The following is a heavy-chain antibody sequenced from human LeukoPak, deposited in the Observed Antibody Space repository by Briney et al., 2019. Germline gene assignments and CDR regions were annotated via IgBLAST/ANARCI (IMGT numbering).Heavy chain of an antibody. CDR1: GFTFSTYW. CDR3: ARVGSDWYRGAFDI. J-gene: IGHJ3*02. V-gene: IGHV3-7*01. CDR2: IKQDGSVR. D-gene: IGHD6-19*01. Sequence: QAGGSLRLSCAASGFTFSTYWMTWVRQAQGKGLEWVANIKQDGSVRYYVDSVKGRFTVSRDNAKNSLYLQLNILRAEDTAVYYCARVGSDWYRGAFDIWGQGTMVTVSS.